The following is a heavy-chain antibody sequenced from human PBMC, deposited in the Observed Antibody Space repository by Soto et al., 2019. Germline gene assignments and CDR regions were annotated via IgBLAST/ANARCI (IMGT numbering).Heavy chain of an antibody. CDR2: IYYNGSK. CDR1: GASISIGGYL. V-gene: IGHV4-31*11. CDR3: ATDEYFGSEIDFYYYAMDV. Sequence: QVQLQESGPGLVKPSQTLSLTCAVAGASISIGGYLWSWIRQHPGKGLEWIGRIYYNGSKYYNPYLKSRLTISVDTSNNEFSLRLTSVTAADTAVYFCATDEYFGSEIDFYYYAMDVWGQGTTVTVSS. J-gene: IGHJ6*02. D-gene: IGHD3-10*01.